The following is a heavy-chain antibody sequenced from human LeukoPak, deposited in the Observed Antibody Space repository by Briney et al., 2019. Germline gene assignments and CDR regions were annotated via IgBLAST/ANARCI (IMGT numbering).Heavy chain of an antibody. Sequence: PSETLSLTCTVSGGSISSGGYYWSWIRQHPGKGPEWIGYIYYSGSTYYNPSLKSRVTISVDTSKNQFSLKLSSVTAADTAVYYCARNRLDDSSGYYENDYWGQGTLVTVSS. CDR2: IYYSGST. V-gene: IGHV4-31*03. CDR3: ARNRLDDSSGYYENDY. CDR1: GGSISSGGYY. J-gene: IGHJ4*02. D-gene: IGHD3-22*01.